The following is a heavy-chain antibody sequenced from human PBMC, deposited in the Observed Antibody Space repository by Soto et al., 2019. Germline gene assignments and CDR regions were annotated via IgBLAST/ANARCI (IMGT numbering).Heavy chain of an antibody. V-gene: IGHV3-23*01. CDR2: MSNSDDSR. CDR3: ARQEADFVSGQYFFDY. Sequence: GGSLRLSCEASGLTFNNYAMSWVRQAPGKGLEWVSAMSNSDDSRYYADSVKGRFTISRDSPKNTLYLQMNSLRGEDTAVYYCARQEADFVSGQYFFDYWSQGTLVTVSS. CDR1: GLTFNNYA. D-gene: IGHD3-3*01. J-gene: IGHJ4*02.